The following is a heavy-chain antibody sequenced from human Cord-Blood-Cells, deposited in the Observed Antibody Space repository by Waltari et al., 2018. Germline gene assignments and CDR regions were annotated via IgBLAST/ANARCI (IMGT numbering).Heavy chain of an antibody. V-gene: IGHV4-39*01. CDR2: IYYSGST. J-gene: IGHJ3*02. Sequence: QLQLQESGPGLVKPSETLSLTCTVSGGSISSSSYDWGWIRQPPGKGLEWIGSIYYSGSTYYNPSLKSRVTISVDTSKNQFSLKLSSVTAADTAVYYCARHGFLEWLLYAFDIWGQGTMVTVSS. CDR1: GGSISSSSYD. CDR3: ARHGFLEWLLYAFDI. D-gene: IGHD3-3*01.